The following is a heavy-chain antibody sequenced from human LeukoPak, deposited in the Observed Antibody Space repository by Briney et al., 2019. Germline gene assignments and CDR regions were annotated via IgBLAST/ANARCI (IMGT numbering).Heavy chain of an antibody. V-gene: IGHV4-59*01. J-gene: IGHJ4*02. CDR3: ARFSSGWWGYFDY. D-gene: IGHD6-19*01. CDR1: GGSISSYY. Sequence: SETLSLTCTVSGGSISSYYWSWIRQPPGKGLEWIGYIYYSGSTNYNPSPKSRVTISVDTSKNQFSLKLSSVTAADTAVYYCARFSSGWWGYFDYWGQGTLVTVSS. CDR2: IYYSGST.